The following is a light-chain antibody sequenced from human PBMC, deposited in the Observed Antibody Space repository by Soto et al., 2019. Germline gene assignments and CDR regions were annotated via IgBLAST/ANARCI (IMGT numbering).Light chain of an antibody. CDR1: SSEVGGSKY. J-gene: IGLJ1*01. Sequence: QSVLTQPASVSGSPGQSITISCTGTSSEVGGSKYVSWYQQHPGQAPKLMIYDVSNRPSGISDRFSGSKSGYTASLTISGLQTEDEADYYCSSYGGSSSALSVFGTGTKLTVL. CDR3: SSYGGSSSALSV. CDR2: DVS. V-gene: IGLV2-14*03.